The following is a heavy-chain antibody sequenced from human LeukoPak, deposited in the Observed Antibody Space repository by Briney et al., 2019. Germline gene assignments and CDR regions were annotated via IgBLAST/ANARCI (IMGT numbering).Heavy chain of an antibody. CDR1: GGSISSFY. V-gene: IGHV4-59*01. CDR2: IYYSGST. J-gene: IGHJ4*02. Sequence: ASETLSLTCTVSGGSISSFYWSWIRQPPGKGLEWIGYIYYSGSTNYNPSLKSRVTISVDTSKNQFSLKLSSVTAADTAVYYCAREAPGVGATDYWGQGTLVTVSS. D-gene: IGHD1-26*01. CDR3: AREAPGVGATDY.